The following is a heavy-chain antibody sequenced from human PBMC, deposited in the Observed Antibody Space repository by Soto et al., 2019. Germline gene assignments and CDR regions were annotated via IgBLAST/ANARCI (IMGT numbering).Heavy chain of an antibody. Sequence: GGSLRLSCAASGFTFSGYEMNWVRQAPGKGLEWVSYISSSGSTIYYADSVKGRFTISRDNAKNSLYLQMNSLRAEDTAVYYCASSSMWELLVYWGQGTLVTVSS. CDR3: ASSSMWELLVY. J-gene: IGHJ4*02. CDR2: ISSSGSTI. V-gene: IGHV3-48*03. D-gene: IGHD2-15*01. CDR1: GFTFSGYE.